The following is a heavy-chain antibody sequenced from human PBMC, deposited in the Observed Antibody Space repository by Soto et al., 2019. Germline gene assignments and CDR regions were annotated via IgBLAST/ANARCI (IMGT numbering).Heavy chain of an antibody. D-gene: IGHD3-10*01. CDR2: ISAYNGNT. CDR3: ARVSMVRGLVIKNNWFGP. V-gene: IGHV1-18*04. CDR1: GYTFTSYG. Sequence: ASVKVSCKASGYTFTSYGISWVRQAPGQGLEWMGWISAYNGNTNYAQKLQGRVTMATDTSTSTAYMEVRSLRSDDTAVYYCARVSMVRGLVIKNNWFGPWGQGTLVTV. J-gene: IGHJ5*02.